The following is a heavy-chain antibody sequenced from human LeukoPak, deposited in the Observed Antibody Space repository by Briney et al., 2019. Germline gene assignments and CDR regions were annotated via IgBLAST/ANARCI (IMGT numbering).Heavy chain of an antibody. J-gene: IGHJ4*02. D-gene: IGHD2-15*01. CDR1: GFTFSSYW. CDR2: IKQDGSDK. V-gene: IGHV3-7*05. Sequence: PGGSLRLSCAASGFTFSSYWMSCVRQAPGKGLEWVANIKQDGSDKYYVDSVKGRFTISRDNAKNSLYLQMNSLRAEDTAVYYCASSLGYCSAGSCFPFDYWGQGTLVTVSS. CDR3: ASSLGYCSAGSCFPFDY.